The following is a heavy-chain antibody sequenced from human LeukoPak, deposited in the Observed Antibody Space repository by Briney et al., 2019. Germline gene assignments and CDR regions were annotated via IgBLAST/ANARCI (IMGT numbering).Heavy chain of an antibody. V-gene: IGHV1-46*01. CDR3: ARDVSARGAGVVAPGLLPLMNYFGFYMDV. D-gene: IGHD6-13*01. J-gene: IGHJ6*03. CDR1: GYILSMFW. Sequence: ASVKVFCKTSGYILSMFWMHWVRQAPGEGLEWMGKINPSRGSTTFAPKFEGRVSMTGDMTTNTVYMEMSGVTSEDTGIYFCARDVSARGAGVVAPGLLPLMNYFGFYMDVWGKGTSVTVSS. CDR2: INPSRGST.